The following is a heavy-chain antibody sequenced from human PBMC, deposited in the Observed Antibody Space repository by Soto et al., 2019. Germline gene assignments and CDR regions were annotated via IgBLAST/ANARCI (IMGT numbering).Heavy chain of an antibody. J-gene: IGHJ4*02. V-gene: IGHV3-30-3*01. CDR3: ARDGSAVYYFDY. CDR1: GFTFSSYA. CDR2: ISYDGSNE. Sequence: PGGSLRLSCAASGFTFSSYAMHWVRQAPGKGLEWVAVISYDGSNEYYADSVKGRFTISRDNSKNTLYLQMNSLRAEDTAVYYCARDGSAVYYFDYWGQGTLVTVSS. D-gene: IGHD3-16*01.